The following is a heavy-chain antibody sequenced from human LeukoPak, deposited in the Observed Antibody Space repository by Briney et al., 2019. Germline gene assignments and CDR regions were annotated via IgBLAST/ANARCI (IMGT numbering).Heavy chain of an antibody. V-gene: IGHV3-23*01. Sequence: GGSLRLSCAASEFTFSNYAMSWVRQAPGKGLEWVSGSTGTGYSTYYADSVKGRFTISRDNSKNTLYLQMNSLRAEDTAVYYCARGYYYDSTGYNPFDYWGQGALVTVSS. J-gene: IGHJ4*02. D-gene: IGHD3-22*01. CDR1: EFTFSNYA. CDR3: ARGYYYDSTGYNPFDY. CDR2: STGTGYST.